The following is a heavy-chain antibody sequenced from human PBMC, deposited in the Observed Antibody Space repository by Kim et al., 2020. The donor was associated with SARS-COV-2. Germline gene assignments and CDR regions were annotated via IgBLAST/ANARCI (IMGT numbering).Heavy chain of an antibody. V-gene: IGHV3-30*01. J-gene: IGHJ4*02. CDR2: NK. D-gene: IGHD6-13*01. Sequence: NKYYADYGKGRLNMPRDNAKNTLYMQMNRLRAEDTAVYYGARAKAAALLDYWGQGTLVTVSS. CDR3: ARAKAAALLDY.